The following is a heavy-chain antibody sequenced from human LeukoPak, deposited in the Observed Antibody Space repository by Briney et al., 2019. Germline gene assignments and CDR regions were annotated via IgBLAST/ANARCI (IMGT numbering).Heavy chain of an antibody. D-gene: IGHD3-10*01. J-gene: IGHJ4*02. CDR1: GLTFSSYG. CDR2: ISYDGSNK. V-gene: IGHV3-30*18. CDR3: AKVGNGSGSYYADY. Sequence: GRSLRLSCAASGLTFSSYGMHWVRQAPGKGLGWVAVISYDGSNKYYADSVKGRLTISRDNSKNTLYLQMNSLRAEDTAVYYCAKVGNGSGSYYADYWGQGTLVTVSS.